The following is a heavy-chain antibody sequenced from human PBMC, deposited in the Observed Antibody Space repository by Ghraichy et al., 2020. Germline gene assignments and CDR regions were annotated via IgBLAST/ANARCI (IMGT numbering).Heavy chain of an antibody. D-gene: IGHD1-26*01. Sequence: SETLSLTCAVYGGSFSGYYWSWIRQSPGKGLEWIGEINHSGSTNYNPSLKSRVTISVDTSKNQFSLKLSPVTAADTAVYYCATTRGVGALDYWGQGTLVTVSS. J-gene: IGHJ4*02. CDR1: GGSFSGYY. V-gene: IGHV4-34*01. CDR2: INHSGST. CDR3: ATTRGVGALDY.